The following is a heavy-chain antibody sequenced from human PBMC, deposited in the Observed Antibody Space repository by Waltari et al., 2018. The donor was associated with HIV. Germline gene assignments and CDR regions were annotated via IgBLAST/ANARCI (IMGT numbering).Heavy chain of an antibody. D-gene: IGHD1-20*01. CDR2: IYYSGST. Sequence: QLQLQGSGPGLVKPSETLSLTCTVSGGSINSSTHYWGWVRLSPGKGVEWLASIYYSGSTYYKPSLRSRVTISVDTAKNQFSLKRSSVTAADTAVYYCARHTPITGTFDPWGQGTLVTVSS. V-gene: IGHV4-39*01. CDR3: ARHTPITGTFDP. CDR1: GGSINSSTHY. J-gene: IGHJ5*02.